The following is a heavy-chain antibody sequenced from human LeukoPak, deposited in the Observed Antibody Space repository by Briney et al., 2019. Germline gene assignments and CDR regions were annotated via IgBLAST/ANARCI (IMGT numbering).Heavy chain of an antibody. D-gene: IGHD3-3*01. V-gene: IGHV4-34*01. J-gene: IGHJ3*02. CDR1: GGSFSGYY. CDR3: ARLRSRFLEWLYNSEDAFDI. Sequence: KASETLSLTCAVYGGSFSGYYWSWIRQPPGKGLEWIGEINHSGSTNYNPSLKSRVTISVDTSKNQFSLKLSSVTAADTAVYYCARLRSRFLEWLYNSEDAFDIWGQGTMVTVSS. CDR2: INHSGST.